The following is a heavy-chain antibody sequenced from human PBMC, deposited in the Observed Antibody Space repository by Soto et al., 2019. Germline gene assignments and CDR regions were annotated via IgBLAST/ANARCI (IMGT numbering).Heavy chain of an antibody. CDR2: IIPMSATT. CDR3: TTDKGGRRGYSGFDAFDY. D-gene: IGHD5-12*01. Sequence: QVQLVQSGAEVKKPGSSVKVSCKASGGTISNYAINWVRQAPGQGLEWMGGIIPMSATTNYAGRFQGRVTMTADESTNTFYIELSSLGYDETAVFYCTTDKGGRRGYSGFDAFDYWGQGTLVTVSS. J-gene: IGHJ4*02. CDR1: GGTISNYA. V-gene: IGHV1-69*01.